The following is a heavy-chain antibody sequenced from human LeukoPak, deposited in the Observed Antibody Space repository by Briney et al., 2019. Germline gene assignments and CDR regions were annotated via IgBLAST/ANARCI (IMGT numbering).Heavy chain of an antibody. D-gene: IGHD6-13*01. CDR1: GYTFTSYG. Sequence: ASVKVSCKASGYTFTSYGISWVRQAPGQGLEWMGWISAYNGNTNYAQKLQGRVTMTTDTSTSTAYMELRSLRSDDTAVYYCAKEPYSSSWYSAFDIWGQGTMVTVSS. J-gene: IGHJ3*02. CDR3: AKEPYSSSWYSAFDI. V-gene: IGHV1-18*01. CDR2: ISAYNGNT.